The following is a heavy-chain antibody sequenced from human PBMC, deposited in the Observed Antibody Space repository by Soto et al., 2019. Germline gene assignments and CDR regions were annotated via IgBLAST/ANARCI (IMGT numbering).Heavy chain of an antibody. V-gene: IGHV3-11*01. CDR2: ISSSGSTI. J-gene: IGHJ6*03. Sequence: QVQLVESGGGLVKPGGSLRLSCAASGFTFSDYYMSWIRQAPGKGLEWVSYISSSGSTIYYADSVKGRFTISRDNAKNSLYLQMNRLRAEETAVYYCARPLDEDSGYDDYYYMDVWGKGTTVTVSS. D-gene: IGHD5-12*01. CDR1: GFTFSDYY. CDR3: ARPLDEDSGYDDYYYMDV.